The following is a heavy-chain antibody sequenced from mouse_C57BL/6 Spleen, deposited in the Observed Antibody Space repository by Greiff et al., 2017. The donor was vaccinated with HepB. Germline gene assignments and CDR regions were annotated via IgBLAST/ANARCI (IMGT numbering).Heavy chain of an antibody. Sequence: QVQLQQPGAELVRPGTSVKLSCKASGYTFTSYWMHWVKQRPGQGLEWIGVIDPSDSYTNYNQKFKGKATLTVDTSSSTAYMQLSSLTSEDSAVYYCARGLITTVVADAMDYWGQGTSVTVSS. CDR2: IDPSDSYT. J-gene: IGHJ4*01. CDR3: ARGLITTVVADAMDY. D-gene: IGHD1-1*01. V-gene: IGHV1-59*01. CDR1: GYTFTSYW.